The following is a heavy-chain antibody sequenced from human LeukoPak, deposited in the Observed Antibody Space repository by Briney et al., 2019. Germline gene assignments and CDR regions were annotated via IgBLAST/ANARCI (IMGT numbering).Heavy chain of an antibody. CDR3: ARGPEYYDSSGYYSPLSY. CDR1: GGSISSSSYY. V-gene: IGHV4-39*07. CDR2: IYYSGST. D-gene: IGHD3-22*01. Sequence: SETLSLTCTVSGGSISSSSYYWGWIRQPPGKGLEWIGSIYYSGSTYYNPSLKSRVTISVDTSKNQFSLKLSSVTAADTAVYYCARGPEYYDSSGYYSPLSYWGQGTLVTVSS. J-gene: IGHJ4*02.